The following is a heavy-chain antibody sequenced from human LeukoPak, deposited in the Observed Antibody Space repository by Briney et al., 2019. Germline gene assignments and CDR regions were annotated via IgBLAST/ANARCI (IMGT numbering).Heavy chain of an antibody. CDR1: GGSISSSSYY. D-gene: IGHD3-22*01. Sequence: SETLSLTCTVSGGSISSSSYYWGWIRQPPGKGLEWIGRIYYSGSTYYNPSLKSRVTISVDTSKNQFSLKLSSVTAADTAVYYCASLGVYDSSGYYYWGQGTLVTVSS. V-gene: IGHV4-39*07. CDR3: ASLGVYDSSGYYY. CDR2: IYYSGST. J-gene: IGHJ4*02.